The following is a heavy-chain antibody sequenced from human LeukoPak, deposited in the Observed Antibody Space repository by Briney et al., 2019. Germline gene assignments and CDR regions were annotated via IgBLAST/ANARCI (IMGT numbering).Heavy chain of an antibody. CDR1: GYTFTSYG. J-gene: IGHJ6*02. CDR3: ASPQYSSSWYRKYGMDV. V-gene: IGHV1-18*01. D-gene: IGHD6-13*01. Sequence: GASVKVSCKASGYTFTSYGISWVRQAPGQGLEWMGWISAYNGNTNYAQKLQGRVTMTTDTSTSTAYMELRSLRSDDTAVYYCASPQYSSSWYRKYGMDVWGQGTTVTVSS. CDR2: ISAYNGNT.